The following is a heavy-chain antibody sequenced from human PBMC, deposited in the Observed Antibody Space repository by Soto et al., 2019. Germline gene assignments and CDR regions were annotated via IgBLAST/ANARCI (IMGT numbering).Heavy chain of an antibody. Sequence: QVQVVQSGAEVKKPGASVKVPCKASGYTFTSYGISWVRQAPGQGLEWMGWISAYNGNTNYAQKLQGRVTMTTDTSTSTAYMELRSLRSDDTAVYYCARDRGVYVQEAPEGDYWGQGTLVTVSS. V-gene: IGHV1-18*01. J-gene: IGHJ4*02. CDR2: ISAYNGNT. D-gene: IGHD1-1*01. CDR3: ARDRGVYVQEAPEGDY. CDR1: GYTFTSYG.